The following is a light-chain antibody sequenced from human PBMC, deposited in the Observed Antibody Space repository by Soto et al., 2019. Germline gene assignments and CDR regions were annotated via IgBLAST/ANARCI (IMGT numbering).Light chain of an antibody. J-gene: IGKJ1*01. V-gene: IGKV3-20*01. CDR2: GAS. Sequence: EVVMTQSPATLSVSPGERATLSCRASQSVSNNLAWYQQKPGPAPRLLICGASNRATGIPDRFSGSGSGTDFPLTISRLEPEDFAVYYCQQYGSSGTFGQGTKVDIK. CDR1: QSVSNN. CDR3: QQYGSSGT.